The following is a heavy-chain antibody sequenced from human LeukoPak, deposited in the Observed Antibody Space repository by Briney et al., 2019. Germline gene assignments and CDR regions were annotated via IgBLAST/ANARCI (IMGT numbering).Heavy chain of an antibody. D-gene: IGHD3-22*01. CDR3: AKGVVVPQPYYYYMDV. V-gene: IGHV3-66*02. J-gene: IGHJ6*03. CDR1: GFTISSNY. CDR2: IYSGGST. Sequence: GGSLRLSCAASGFTISSNYMSWVRQAPGKGLEWVSVIYSGGSTYYADSAKGRFTISRDNSKNTLYLQMNSLRAEDTAVYYCAKGVVVPQPYYYYMDVWGKGTTVTVSS.